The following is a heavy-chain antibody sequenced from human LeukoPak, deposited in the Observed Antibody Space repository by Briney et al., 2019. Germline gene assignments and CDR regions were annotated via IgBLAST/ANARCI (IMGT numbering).Heavy chain of an antibody. V-gene: IGHV3-72*01. Sequence: GGSLRLSCAASGFTFRDHYMDWVRQTPEKGLEWVGRSRNRANSYTTEYAAPVKDRFIISRDDSTNSLYLQMNSLKTEDTAVYYCTRGNLYDPDFWGQGTLVIVSS. CDR3: TRGNLYDPDF. CDR2: SRNRANSYTT. J-gene: IGHJ4*02. D-gene: IGHD1-1*01. CDR1: GFTFRDHY.